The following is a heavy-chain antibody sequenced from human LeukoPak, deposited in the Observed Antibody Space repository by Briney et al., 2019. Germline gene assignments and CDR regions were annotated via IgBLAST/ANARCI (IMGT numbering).Heavy chain of an antibody. CDR3: ARRAMGATSFDY. Sequence: GGSLRLSCAASGFTFSDYYMTWVRQAPGKGLEWVSYISSSSNTVYYADSVKGRLTVSRDNANNSLYVQMTNLRAEDTAVYYCARRAMGATSFDYWGQGTLVIVSS. J-gene: IGHJ4*02. CDR2: ISSSSNTV. D-gene: IGHD1-26*01. CDR1: GFTFSDYY. V-gene: IGHV3-11*04.